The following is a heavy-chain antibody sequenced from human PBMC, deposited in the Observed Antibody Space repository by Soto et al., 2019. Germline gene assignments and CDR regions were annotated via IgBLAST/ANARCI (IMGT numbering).Heavy chain of an antibody. V-gene: IGHV3-23*01. J-gene: IGHJ4*02. Sequence: GSLKLSCTASGXTFSDYSMSWVRQPPGKGLEWVSFISAGGSTYYADSLKGRFTFSIANSKNTLYLQMNSLRAEDTDVYYCANVPIWCSSTSCYTEGFDYWGQGPLVTV. D-gene: IGHD2-2*02. CDR1: GXTFSDYS. CDR3: ANVPIWCSSTSCYTEGFDY. CDR2: ISAGGST.